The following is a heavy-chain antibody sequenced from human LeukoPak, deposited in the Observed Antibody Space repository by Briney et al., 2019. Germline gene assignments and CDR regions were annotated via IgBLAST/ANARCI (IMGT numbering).Heavy chain of an antibody. V-gene: IGHV1-2*02. Sequence: ASVKVSCKASGYTFTGYYMHWARQAPGQGLEWMGWINPNSGGTNYAQKFQGRVTMTRDTSISTAYMELSRLRSDDTAVYYCARELDYYGSGSYWGQGTLVTVSS. D-gene: IGHD3-10*01. J-gene: IGHJ4*02. CDR2: INPNSGGT. CDR3: ARELDYYGSGSY. CDR1: GYTFTGYY.